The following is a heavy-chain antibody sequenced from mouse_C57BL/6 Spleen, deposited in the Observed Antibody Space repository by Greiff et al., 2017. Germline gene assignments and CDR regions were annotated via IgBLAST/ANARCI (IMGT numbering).Heavy chain of an antibody. Sequence: QVQLKQSGPELVKPGASVKLSCKASGYTFTSYDINWVKQRPGQGLEWIGWIYPRDGSTKYNEKFKGKATLTVDTSSITAYMELHSLTSEDSAVYFCARPAQAMDFDYWGQGTTLTVSS. V-gene: IGHV1-85*01. J-gene: IGHJ2*01. CDR1: GYTFTSYD. D-gene: IGHD3-2*02. CDR3: ARPAQAMDFDY. CDR2: IYPRDGST.